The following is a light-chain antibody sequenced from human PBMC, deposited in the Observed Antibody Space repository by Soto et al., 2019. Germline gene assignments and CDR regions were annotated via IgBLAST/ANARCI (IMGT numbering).Light chain of an antibody. V-gene: IGLV2-14*03. CDR2: DVS. CDR3: SSYIGSSIVV. Sequence: QSVLTQPASVSGSPGQSITISCTGTSSDVGTYNYVSWYQQHPGRAPKLMIYDVSNRPSGVSNRFSGSKSGNTASLTISGLQAEDEADYYCSSYIGSSIVVFGGGTKLTVL. J-gene: IGLJ2*01. CDR1: SSDVGTYNY.